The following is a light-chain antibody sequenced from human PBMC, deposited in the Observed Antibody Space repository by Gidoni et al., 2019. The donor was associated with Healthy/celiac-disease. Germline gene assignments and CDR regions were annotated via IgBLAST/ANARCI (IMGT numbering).Light chain of an antibody. V-gene: IGKV1-33*01. Sequence: DIPITQSPSSLSASVGDRVTITCQASQDISNYLNWYQQKPGKAPKRLIYDAYNLEAGVPSSFSGGGSGRDVTFTISSLQPDDIATYYCRHYDNLPPWTFXQXTKVEIK. CDR3: RHYDNLPPWT. CDR2: DAY. J-gene: IGKJ1*01. CDR1: QDISNY.